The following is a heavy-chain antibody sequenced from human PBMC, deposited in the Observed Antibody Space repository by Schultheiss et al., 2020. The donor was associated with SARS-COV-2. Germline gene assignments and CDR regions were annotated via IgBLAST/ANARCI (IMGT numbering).Heavy chain of an antibody. J-gene: IGHJ4*02. D-gene: IGHD4-17*01. Sequence: SETLSLTCTVSGGSISSGGYYWGWIRQPPGKGLEWIGEINDSGSTNYNPSLKSRITISVDTSKNQFSLKLSSVTAADTAVYYCARTMTTVTTFWDLQLLNFDYWGQGTLVTVSS. CDR2: INDSGST. V-gene: IGHV4-61*08. CDR3: ARTMTTVTTFWDLQLLNFDY. CDR1: GGSISSGGYY.